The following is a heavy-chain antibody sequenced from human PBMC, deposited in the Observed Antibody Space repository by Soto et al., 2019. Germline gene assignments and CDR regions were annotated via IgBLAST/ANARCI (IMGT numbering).Heavy chain of an antibody. Sequence: EVQLVESGGGLVQPGRSRRLSCAASGFTFDDYAMHWVRRVPGKGLEWVSRISWNSNIIGYADSVKGRFTISRDNAKNSLYLQMNSLRPEDTALYYCAKGGPDGFCSGGRCYFDYWGQGTLVTVSS. CDR2: ISWNSNII. D-gene: IGHD2-15*01. J-gene: IGHJ4*02. V-gene: IGHV3-9*01. CDR1: GFTFDDYA. CDR3: AKGGPDGFCSGGRCYFDY.